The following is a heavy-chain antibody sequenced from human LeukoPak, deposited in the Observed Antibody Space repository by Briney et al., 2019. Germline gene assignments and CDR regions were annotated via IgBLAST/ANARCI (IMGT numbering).Heavy chain of an antibody. V-gene: IGHV3-7*01. CDR1: GFTFSRYW. CDR2: IRQDGGEM. Sequence: GGSLRLSCAASGFTFSRYWMSWVRQAPGKGLEWVANIRQDGGEMYYVASVRGRFTISRDNAKNSLHLQMSGLRAEDTAIYYCARGRPTVGRLKGDYWGQGTLVTVSS. D-gene: IGHD1-1*01. CDR3: ARGRPTVGRLKGDY. J-gene: IGHJ4*02.